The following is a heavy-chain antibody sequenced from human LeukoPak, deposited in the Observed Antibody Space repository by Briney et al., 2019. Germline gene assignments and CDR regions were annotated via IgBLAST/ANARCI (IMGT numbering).Heavy chain of an antibody. CDR3: ARVRLHYYDSSGYPGYFDY. V-gene: IGHV3-11*01. D-gene: IGHD3-22*01. CDR2: ISSSGSTI. J-gene: IGHJ4*02. Sequence: GGSLRLSCAASGFTFSDYYMSWIRQAPGKGLEWVSYISSSGSTIYYADSVKGRFTISRDNAKNSLYLQMNSLGAEDTAVYYCARVRLHYYDSSGYPGYFDYRGQGTLVTVSS. CDR1: GFTFSDYY.